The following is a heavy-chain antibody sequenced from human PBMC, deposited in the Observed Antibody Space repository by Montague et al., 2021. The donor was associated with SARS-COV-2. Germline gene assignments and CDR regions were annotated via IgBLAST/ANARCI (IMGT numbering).Heavy chain of an antibody. D-gene: IGHD3-9*01. J-gene: IGHJ4*02. Sequence: SETLSLTCTVSGVSVTDYYWSWIRQPPGKGLEWVGDVLYNKGTNFNPSLKSRVAISVDTSKNQFSLRLTSVTAADTAFYYCLRHPHYDGLNGPPDFWDQGTLATVSS. V-gene: IGHV4-59*08. CDR3: LRHPHYDGLNGPPDF. CDR2: VLYNKGT. CDR1: GVSVTDYY.